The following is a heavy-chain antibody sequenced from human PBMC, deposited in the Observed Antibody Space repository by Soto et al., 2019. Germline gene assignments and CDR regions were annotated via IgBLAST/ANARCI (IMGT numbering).Heavy chain of an antibody. V-gene: IGHV3-74*01. J-gene: IGHJ4*02. CDR2: IRGDGSRT. D-gene: IGHD6-13*01. CDR1: GFTFSNYW. Sequence: EVQLVESGGGLVQPGGSLRLSCAASGFTFSNYWMHWVRQAPGKGLVWVSGIRGDGSRTNYADSEKGRFTISRDNVKNTLYLQMNSLRVEDTAVYYCARGWSSSGGDWGQGTLVTVSS. CDR3: ARGWSSSGGD.